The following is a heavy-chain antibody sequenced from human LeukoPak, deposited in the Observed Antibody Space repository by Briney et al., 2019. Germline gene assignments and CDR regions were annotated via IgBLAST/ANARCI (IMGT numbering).Heavy chain of an antibody. CDR3: ARYCSSTSCYQSRSLDY. CDR1: GFTFSSYW. D-gene: IGHD2-2*01. CDR2: IKQDGSEK. V-gene: IGHV3-7*01. J-gene: IGHJ4*02. Sequence: PGGSLRLSCAASGFTFSSYWMSWVRQAPGKGLEWVANIKQDGSEKYYVDSVKGRFTISRDNAKNSLYLQMNSLRAEDTAVYYCARYCSSTSCYQSRSLDYWGQGTLVTVSS.